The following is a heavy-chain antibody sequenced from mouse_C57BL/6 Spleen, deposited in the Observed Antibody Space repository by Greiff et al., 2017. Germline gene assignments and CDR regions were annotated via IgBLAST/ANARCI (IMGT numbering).Heavy chain of an antibody. D-gene: IGHD1-1*01. CDR1: GYSFTGYY. Sequence: EVQLQQSGPGLVKPGASVKISCKASGYSFTGYYMHWVKQSPEKSLEWIGEINPSTGGTTYNQKFKAKATLTVDKSSSTAYMQLKSLTSEDSAVYYCARGYYGSSEEFAYWGQGTLVTVSA. CDR2: INPSTGGT. V-gene: IGHV1-42*01. J-gene: IGHJ3*01. CDR3: ARGYYGSSEEFAY.